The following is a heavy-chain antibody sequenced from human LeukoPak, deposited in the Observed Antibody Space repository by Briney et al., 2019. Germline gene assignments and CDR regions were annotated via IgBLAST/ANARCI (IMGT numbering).Heavy chain of an antibody. CDR3: ARNLDYHALDF. V-gene: IGHV3-7*01. CDR2: IMKDGSVK. CDR1: GFTFSKYW. J-gene: IGHJ4*02. D-gene: IGHD3/OR15-3a*01. Sequence: GGSLRLSCAASGFTFSKYWMTWGRQAPGKGLEWLADIMKDGSVKDYLDSVEGRFTISRDNTKNSLFLQMNGLRAEDTAVYYCARNLDYHALDFWGQGTPVTVSS.